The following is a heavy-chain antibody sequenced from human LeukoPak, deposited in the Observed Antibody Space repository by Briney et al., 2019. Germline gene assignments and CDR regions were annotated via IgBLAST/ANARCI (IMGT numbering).Heavy chain of an antibody. CDR1: GFTFSSYW. CDR2: IKQDGSEK. J-gene: IGHJ4*02. D-gene: IGHD2-15*01. CDR3: GRGSRISDY. V-gene: IGHV3-7*01. Sequence: PGGSLRLSCAASGFTFSSYWMSWVRQAPGKGLEWVANIKQDGSEKYYVDSVKGRFAISRDNAKNSLYLQMSSLRAEDTAVYYCGRGSRISDYWGQGTQVTVSS.